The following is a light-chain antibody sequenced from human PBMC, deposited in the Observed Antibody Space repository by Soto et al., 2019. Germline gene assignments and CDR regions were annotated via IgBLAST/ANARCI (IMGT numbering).Light chain of an antibody. CDR1: QGVSSY. CDR2: DAS. V-gene: IGKV3-11*01. CDR3: QQRFT. Sequence: EIVLTQSPATLSLSPGERATLSCRASQGVSSYLAWYQQKPGQAPRLLIYDASNRATGIPARFSGSGSGTDFTLTISSLEPEDFAVYYCQQRFTFGPGTKVDIK. J-gene: IGKJ3*01.